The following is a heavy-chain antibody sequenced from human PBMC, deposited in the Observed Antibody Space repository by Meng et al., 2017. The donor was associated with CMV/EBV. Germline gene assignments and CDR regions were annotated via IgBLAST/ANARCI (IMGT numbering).Heavy chain of an antibody. D-gene: IGHD4-17*01. CDR2: IYSDGINT. J-gene: IGHJ6*02. V-gene: IGHV3-23*03. CDR3: AKDRHYGDSPYFYGLGV. Sequence: GGSLRLSCAASGFTFSSYAMTWVRQAPGKRLEWVSVIYSDGINTYYADSVKGRFTIYRDDSKSMLYLQMNSLIVEDTAVYYCAKDRHYGDSPYFYGLGVWGQGTTVTVSS. CDR1: GFTFSSYA.